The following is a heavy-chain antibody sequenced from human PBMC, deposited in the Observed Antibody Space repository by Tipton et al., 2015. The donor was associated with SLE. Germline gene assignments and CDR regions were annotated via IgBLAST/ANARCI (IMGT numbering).Heavy chain of an antibody. CDR1: GYTFTGYY. CDR2: INPISGGT. V-gene: IGHV1-2*02. Sequence: QLVQSGAEVKKTGASVRVSCKASGYTFTGYYLHWVRQAPGQGLEWMGWINPISGGTDYAQKFQDRVTMTRDTSITTAYLDLTRLRSDDTAVYYCARDAEYQVVYSFDSWGQGTLVTVSS. CDR3: ARDAEYQVVYSFDS. D-gene: IGHD2-2*02. J-gene: IGHJ5*01.